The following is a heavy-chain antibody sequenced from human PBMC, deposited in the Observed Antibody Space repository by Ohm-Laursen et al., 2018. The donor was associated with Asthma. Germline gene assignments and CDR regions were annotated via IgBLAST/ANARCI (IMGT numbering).Heavy chain of an antibody. CDR2: IYYSGST. J-gene: IGHJ4*02. Sequence: TLSLTCTVSGGSISSGDYYWSWIRQPPGKGLEWIGYIYYSGSTYYNPSLKSRVTISVDTSKNQFSLKLSSVTAADTAVYYCARQVGLPKRYFDYWGQGTLVTVSS. CDR1: GGSISSGDYY. V-gene: IGHV4-30-4*01. D-gene: IGHD4-11*01. CDR3: ARQVGLPKRYFDY.